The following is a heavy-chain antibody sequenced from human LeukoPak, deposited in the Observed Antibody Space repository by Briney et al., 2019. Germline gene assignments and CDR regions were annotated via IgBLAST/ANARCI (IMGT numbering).Heavy chain of an antibody. V-gene: IGHV3-48*01. CDR1: GFTFSSYS. CDR3: ARAHIVATPYFDY. D-gene: IGHD5-12*01. Sequence: GGSLRLSCAASGFTFSSYSMNWVRQAPGKGLEWVSYISSSSSTIYYADSVKGRFTISRDNAKNSLYLQMNSLRAEDTAVYYCARAHIVATPYFDYWGQGTLVTVSS. J-gene: IGHJ4*02. CDR2: ISSSSSTI.